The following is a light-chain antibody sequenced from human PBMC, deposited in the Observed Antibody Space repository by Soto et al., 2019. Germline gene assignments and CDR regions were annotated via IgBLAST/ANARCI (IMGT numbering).Light chain of an antibody. J-gene: IGLJ3*02. CDR1: SSDVGGYNY. CDR2: EVS. V-gene: IGLV2-8*01. Sequence: ALTQPPSASGSPGQSVTISCSGTSSDVGGYNYVSWYQQHPGKAPKVMIYEVSKRPSGVPDRFSGSKSGNTASLTVSGLQAEDEADYYCSSYTGSNNLGFGGGTKLTVL. CDR3: SSYTGSNNLG.